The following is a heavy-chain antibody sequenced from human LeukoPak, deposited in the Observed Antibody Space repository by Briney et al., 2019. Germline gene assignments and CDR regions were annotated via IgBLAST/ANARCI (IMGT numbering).Heavy chain of an antibody. V-gene: IGHV5-51*01. CDR1: GYRFTSYW. D-gene: IGHD4-23*01. CDR3: ARHGGNSEAEWFDP. CDR2: IYPGDSDT. J-gene: IGHJ5*02. Sequence: GESLKISCKGSGYRFTSYWIGWGRPMPGKGLEWMGIIYPGDSDTRYSPSFQGQVPISADKSISTAYLQWSSLKASDTAMYYCARHGGNSEAEWFDPWGQGTLVTVSS.